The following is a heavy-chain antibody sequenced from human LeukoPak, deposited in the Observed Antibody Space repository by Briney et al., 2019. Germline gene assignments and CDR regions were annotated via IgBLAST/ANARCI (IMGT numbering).Heavy chain of an antibody. Sequence: GGSLRLSCAASGFTFSSYGMHWVRQAPGKGLEWVAVISYDGNNKYYADSVKGRFTISRDNSKNTLYLQMNSLRAEDTAVYYCARDLVGGWDDSSGYYYGYFDYWGQGTLVTVSS. CDR2: ISYDGNNK. J-gene: IGHJ4*02. CDR3: ARDLVGGWDDSSGYYYGYFDY. CDR1: GFTFSSYG. D-gene: IGHD3-22*01. V-gene: IGHV3-30*19.